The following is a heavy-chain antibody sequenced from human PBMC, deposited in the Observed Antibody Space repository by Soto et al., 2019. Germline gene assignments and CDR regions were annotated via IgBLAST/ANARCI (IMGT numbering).Heavy chain of an antibody. V-gene: IGHV5-10-1*01. CDR3: ARHGYCSGGSCTILAY. J-gene: IGHJ4*02. Sequence: GESLKISCKGSGYRFTSYWISWVRQMPGKGLEWMGRIDPSDSYTNYSPSFQGHVTISADKSISTAYLQWSSLKASDTAMYYCARHGYCSGGSCTILAYWGQGPLVTVSS. CDR1: GYRFTSYW. CDR2: IDPSDSYT. D-gene: IGHD2-15*01.